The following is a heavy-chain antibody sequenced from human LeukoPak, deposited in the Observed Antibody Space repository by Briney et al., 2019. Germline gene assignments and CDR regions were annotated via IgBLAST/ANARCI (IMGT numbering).Heavy chain of an antibody. J-gene: IGHJ4*02. CDR1: GGSFSGYY. CDR2: INHSGNT. CDR3: ARGLTIFGVVSRNY. D-gene: IGHD3-3*01. V-gene: IGHV4-34*01. Sequence: PSETLSLTCAVNGGSFSGYYWSWIRQPPGKGLEWIGEINHSGNTNYNPSLKSRVTISVDTSKNQFSLKLSSVTAADTAVYYCARGLTIFGVVSRNYWGQGTLVTVSS.